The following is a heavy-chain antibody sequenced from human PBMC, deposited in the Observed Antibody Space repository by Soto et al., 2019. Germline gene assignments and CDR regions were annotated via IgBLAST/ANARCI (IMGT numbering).Heavy chain of an antibody. V-gene: IGHV4-31*03. D-gene: IGHD2-21*01. CDR2: IYYTGTT. CDR3: QRYLRLHS. J-gene: IGHJ4*02. CDR1: GGSISSGGYY. Sequence: PSETLSLTCTVSGGSISSGGYYWNWIRQHPGKGLEWIAYIYYTGTTYYNPSLKSRVTISIDRSNNQFSLMLSSVTAAVTAVYYCQRYLRLHSWGMGTLVFVS.